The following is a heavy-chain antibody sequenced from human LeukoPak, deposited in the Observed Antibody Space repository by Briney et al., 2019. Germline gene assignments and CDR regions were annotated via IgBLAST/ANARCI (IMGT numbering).Heavy chain of an antibody. J-gene: IGHJ4*02. V-gene: IGHV4-31*03. CDR2: IYYSGST. CDR1: GVSISSGGYY. D-gene: IGHD3-22*01. Sequence: PSQTLSLTCTVSGVSISSGGYYWSWIRQPQGKGLEWIGYIYYSGSTYYNPSLKSRVTLSVDTTKNPFSLKLSSVTPADTAVYYCARDSSGYYSFDYWGQGTLVTVSP. CDR3: ARDSSGYYSFDY.